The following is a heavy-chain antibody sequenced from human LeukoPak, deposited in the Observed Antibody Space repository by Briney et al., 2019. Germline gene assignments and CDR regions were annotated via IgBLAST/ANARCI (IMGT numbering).Heavy chain of an antibody. Sequence: PGGSLRLSCAASGFTFSSYSMNWVRQAPGKGLEWVSSISSSSSYIYYADSVKGRLTISRDNAKNSLYLQMSSLRAEDTAVYYCARDRSGGFDYWGQGTLVTVSS. CDR1: GFTFSSYS. V-gene: IGHV3-21*01. CDR3: ARDRSGGFDY. D-gene: IGHD2-15*01. CDR2: ISSSSSYI. J-gene: IGHJ4*02.